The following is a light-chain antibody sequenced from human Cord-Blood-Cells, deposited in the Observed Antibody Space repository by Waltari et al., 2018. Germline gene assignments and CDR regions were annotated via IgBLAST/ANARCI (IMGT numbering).Light chain of an antibody. Sequence: EFVLTQSPGTLSMSRGEGATLSCRASQSVSSSYLAWYQQKPGPAPRLLIYGASSRATGIPDRFSGSGSGTDFTLTISRLEPEDFAVYYCQQYGSSPYSFGQGTKLEIK. CDR1: QSVSSSY. V-gene: IGKV3-20*01. CDR3: QQYGSSPYS. J-gene: IGKJ2*03. CDR2: GAS.